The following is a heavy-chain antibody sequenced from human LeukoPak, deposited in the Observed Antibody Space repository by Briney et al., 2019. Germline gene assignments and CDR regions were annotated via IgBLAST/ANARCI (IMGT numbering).Heavy chain of an antibody. CDR2: ISSSSSYI. CDR1: GFTFSSYS. J-gene: IGHJ6*03. D-gene: IGHD4-17*01. V-gene: IGHV3-21*01. CDR3: ARDWYGDYVPYYMDV. Sequence: PGGSLRLSCAASGFTFSSYSMNWVRQAPGKGLEWVSSISSSSSYIYYADSVKGRFTISRDNAKNSLYLQMNSLRAEDTAVYYCARDWYGDYVPYYMDVWGKGTTVTISS.